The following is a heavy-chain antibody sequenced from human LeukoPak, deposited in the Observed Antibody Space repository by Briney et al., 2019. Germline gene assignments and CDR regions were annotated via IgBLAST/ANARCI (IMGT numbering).Heavy chain of an antibody. D-gene: IGHD3-3*01. CDR2: IYTSGST. CDR3: ARGILRFLEWPQPFDY. CDR1: GGSISSGSYY. V-gene: IGHV4-61*02. Sequence: SETLSLTCTVSGGSISSGSYYWSWIPQPAGKGLEWIGRIYTSGSTNYNPSLKSRVTISVDTSKNQFSPKLSSVTAADTAVYYCARGILRFLEWPQPFDYWGQGTLVTVSS. J-gene: IGHJ4*02.